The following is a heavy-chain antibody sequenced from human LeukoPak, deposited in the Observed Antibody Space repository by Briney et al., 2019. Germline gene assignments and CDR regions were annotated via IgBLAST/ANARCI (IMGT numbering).Heavy chain of an antibody. V-gene: IGHV1-8*01. J-gene: IGHJ3*02. CDR1: GYTFTSYA. D-gene: IGHD6-13*01. CDR3: ARIAAASDAFDI. CDR2: MNPNSGNT. Sequence: ASVKVSCKASGYTFTSYAIKWVRQATGPGLEWMGWMNPNSGNTGYAQKFHGRVTMTSNTSISTAYMELSSLRSEDTAVYYCARIAAASDAFDIGGQGTMVTVSS.